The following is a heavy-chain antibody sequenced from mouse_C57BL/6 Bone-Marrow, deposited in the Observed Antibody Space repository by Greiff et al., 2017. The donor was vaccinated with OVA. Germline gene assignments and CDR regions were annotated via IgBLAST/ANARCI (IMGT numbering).Heavy chain of an antibody. CDR1: GYTFTSYW. D-gene: IGHD1-1*01. J-gene: IGHJ2*01. V-gene: IGHV1-52*01. Sequence: QVQLQQPGAELVRPGSSVKLSCKASGYTFTSYWMHWVKQRPIQGLEWIGNIDPSDSATHYNQKFKDKATLTVDKSSSTAYMQLSSLTSEDSAVYYCARSGITTVVDYFDYWGQGTTLTVSS. CDR2: IDPSDSAT. CDR3: ARSGITTVVDYFDY.